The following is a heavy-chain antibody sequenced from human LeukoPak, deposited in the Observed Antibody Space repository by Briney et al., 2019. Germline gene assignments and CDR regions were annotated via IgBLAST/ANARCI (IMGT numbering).Heavy chain of an antibody. CDR2: ISYDGSNK. CDR1: GFTFSSYG. CDR3: AKDAYSSSWYYFDY. J-gene: IGHJ4*02. V-gene: IGHV3-30*18. Sequence: QSGGSLRLSCAASGFTFSSYGMHWVRQAPGKGLEWVAVISYDGSNKYYADSVKGRFTISRDNSKNTLYLQMNSLRAEDTAVYYCAKDAYSSSWYYFDYWGQGTLVTVSS. D-gene: IGHD6-13*01.